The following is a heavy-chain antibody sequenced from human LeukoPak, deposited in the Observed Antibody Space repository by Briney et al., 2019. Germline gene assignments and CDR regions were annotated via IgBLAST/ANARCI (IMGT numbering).Heavy chain of an antibody. V-gene: IGHV4-39*01. Sequence: SETLSLTCTVSGGSISSSSYYWGWIRQPPGKGLEWIGSIYYSGSTYYNPSLKRRVTISVDTSKNQFSLKLSSVTAADTAVYYCARQPRFDQRDEGDWFDPWGQGTLVTVSS. J-gene: IGHJ5*02. CDR3: ARQPRFDQRDEGDWFDP. CDR2: IYYSGST. D-gene: IGHD2-2*01. CDR1: GGSISSSSYY.